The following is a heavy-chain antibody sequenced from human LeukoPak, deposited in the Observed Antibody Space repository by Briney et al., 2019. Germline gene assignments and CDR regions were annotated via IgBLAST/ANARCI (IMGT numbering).Heavy chain of an antibody. Sequence: SETLSLTCAVYGGSFSGYCWSWIRQPPGKGLEWIGEINHSGSTNYNPSLKSRVTISVDTSKNQFSLKLSSVTAADTAVYYCARAYYYDSSGYYVVSYYFDYWGQGTLVTVSS. D-gene: IGHD3-22*01. V-gene: IGHV4-34*01. J-gene: IGHJ4*02. CDR2: INHSGST. CDR3: ARAYYYDSSGYYVVSYYFDY. CDR1: GGSFSGYC.